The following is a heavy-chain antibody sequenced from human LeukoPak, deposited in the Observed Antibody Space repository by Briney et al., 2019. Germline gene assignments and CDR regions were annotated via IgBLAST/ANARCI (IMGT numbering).Heavy chain of an antibody. CDR2: INSDGSST. J-gene: IGHJ4*02. D-gene: IGHD3-16*01. Sequence: GGSLRLSCAASGFTFSSYWMHWVRHAPGKGLVWVSRINSDGSSTSYADSVKGRFTISRDNAKNTLYLQMNSLRAEDTAVYYCARAYDYVWGSPFDYWGQGTLVTVSS. CDR1: GFTFSSYW. V-gene: IGHV3-74*01. CDR3: ARAYDYVWGSPFDY.